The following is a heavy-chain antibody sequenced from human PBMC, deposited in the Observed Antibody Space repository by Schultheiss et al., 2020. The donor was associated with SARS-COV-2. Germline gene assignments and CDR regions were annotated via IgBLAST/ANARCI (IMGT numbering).Heavy chain of an antibody. Sequence: GESLKISCAASGFTFSSYAMHWVRQAPGKGLEWVAVISYDGSNKYYADSVKGRFTISRDNSKNTLYLQMNSLRAEDTAVYYCAKDRGIEMATITLDYWGQGTLVTVSS. J-gene: IGHJ4*02. D-gene: IGHD5-24*01. CDR2: ISYDGSNK. CDR1: GFTFSSYA. V-gene: IGHV3-30-3*01. CDR3: AKDRGIEMATITLDY.